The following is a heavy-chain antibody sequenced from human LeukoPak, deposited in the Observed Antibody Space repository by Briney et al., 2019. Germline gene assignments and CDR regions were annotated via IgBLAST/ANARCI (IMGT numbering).Heavy chain of an antibody. CDR1: GGSISSYY. CDR2: IYYSGST. V-gene: IGHV4-59*01. J-gene: IGHJ6*03. D-gene: IGHD3-3*01. Sequence: SETLSLTCTVSGGSISSYYWSWIRQPPGKGLEWIGYIYYSGSTNYNPSLKSRVTISVHTSKNQFSLKLSSVTAADTAVYYCARGPPHCDFWSGFNYYYYMDVWGKGTTVTVSS. CDR3: ARGPPHCDFWSGFNYYYYMDV.